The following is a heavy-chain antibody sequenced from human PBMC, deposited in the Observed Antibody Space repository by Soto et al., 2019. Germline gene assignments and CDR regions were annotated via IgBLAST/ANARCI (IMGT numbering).Heavy chain of an antibody. D-gene: IGHD6-6*01. V-gene: IGHV3-23*01. CDR2: ISATGGST. Sequence: GGSLRLSCASAGFTCINYAMIWVLQAPGKGLEWVATISATGGSTYYADSVKGRFTISRDNSKNTLYLQMNGLRVEDTAVYYCAKDRLAGNFDYWGQGTQVTVSS. CDR3: AKDRLAGNFDY. J-gene: IGHJ4*02. CDR1: GFTCINYA.